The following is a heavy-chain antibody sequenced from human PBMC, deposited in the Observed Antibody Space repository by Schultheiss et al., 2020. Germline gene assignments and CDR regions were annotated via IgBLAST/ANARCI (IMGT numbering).Heavy chain of an antibody. Sequence: GGSLRLSCAASGFTFSSYAMHWVRQAPGKGLEWVAVISYDGSNKYYADSVKGRFTISRDNSKNTLYLQMNSLRAEDTAVYYCARDPSPIPYCSSTSCYGMDVWGQGTTVTVSS. CDR3: ARDPSPIPYCSSTSCYGMDV. CDR1: GFTFSSYA. V-gene: IGHV3-30-3*01. CDR2: ISYDGSNK. D-gene: IGHD2-2*01. J-gene: IGHJ6*02.